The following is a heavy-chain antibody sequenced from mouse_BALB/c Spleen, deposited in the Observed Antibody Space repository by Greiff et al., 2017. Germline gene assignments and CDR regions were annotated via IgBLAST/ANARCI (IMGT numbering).Heavy chain of an antibody. CDR3: TSMITTPY. D-gene: IGHD2-4*01. Sequence: DVMLVESGGGLVQPGGSMKLSCVASGFTFSNYWMNWVRQSPEKGLEWVAEIRLKSNNYATHYAESVKGRFTISRDDSKSSVYLQMNNLRAEDTGIYYCTSMITTPYWGQGTLVTVSA. CDR1: GFTFSNYW. CDR2: IRLKSNNYAT. J-gene: IGHJ3*01. V-gene: IGHV6-6*02.